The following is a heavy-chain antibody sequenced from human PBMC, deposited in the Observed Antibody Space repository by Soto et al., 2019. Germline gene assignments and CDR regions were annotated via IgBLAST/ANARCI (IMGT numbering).Heavy chain of an antibody. J-gene: IGHJ6*02. Sequence: ASVKVSCKVSGYTLTELSMHWVRQAPGKGLEWMGGFDPEDGETIYAQKFQGRVTMTEDTSTSTAYMELSSLRSEDTAVYYCARGYYDSSGYYRSYYYYGMDVWGRGTTVTVSS. CDR1: GYTLTELS. D-gene: IGHD3-22*01. CDR2: FDPEDGET. V-gene: IGHV1-24*01. CDR3: ARGYYDSSGYYRSYYYYGMDV.